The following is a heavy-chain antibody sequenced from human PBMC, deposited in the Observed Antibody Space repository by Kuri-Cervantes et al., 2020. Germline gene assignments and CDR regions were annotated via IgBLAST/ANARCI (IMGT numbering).Heavy chain of an antibody. CDR3: ARGHPPYYYYYGMDV. CDR1: GYTFTSYG. CDR2: ISAYNGNT. V-gene: IGHV1-18*01. Sequence: ASVKVSCKASGYTFTSYGISWVRQAPGQGLEWMGWISAYNGNTNYAQKLQGRVTLTTDTSTSTAYMELRSLRSDDTAVYYCARGHPPYYYYYGMDVWGQGTTVTVSS. J-gene: IGHJ6*02.